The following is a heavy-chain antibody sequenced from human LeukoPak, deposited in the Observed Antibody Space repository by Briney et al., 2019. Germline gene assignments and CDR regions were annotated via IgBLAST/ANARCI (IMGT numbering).Heavy chain of an antibody. Sequence: ASVKVSCKVSGYTLTELSMHWVRQAPGKGLEWMGGFDPEDGETIYAQKFQGRVTMTEDTSTDTAYMELSSLRSEDTAVYYCATGLQQLGPMNAPYYYYMDVWGKGTTVTVSS. V-gene: IGHV1-24*01. D-gene: IGHD6-13*01. CDR3: ATGLQQLGPMNAPYYYYMDV. J-gene: IGHJ6*03. CDR1: GYTLTELS. CDR2: FDPEDGET.